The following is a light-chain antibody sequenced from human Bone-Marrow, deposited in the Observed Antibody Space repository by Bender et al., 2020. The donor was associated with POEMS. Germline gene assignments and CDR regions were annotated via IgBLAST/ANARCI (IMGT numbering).Light chain of an antibody. V-gene: IGLV3-25*03. Sequence: SYELTQPPSVSVSPGQTARITCSGDALPKQYAYWYQQKPGQAPVRVIYKDFEGPSGIPERFSGSSSGTTVTLTISGVQAEDEADYYCQSADSSGTWVFGGGTKLTVL. CDR2: KDF. CDR3: QSADSSGTWV. CDR1: ALPKQY. J-gene: IGLJ3*02.